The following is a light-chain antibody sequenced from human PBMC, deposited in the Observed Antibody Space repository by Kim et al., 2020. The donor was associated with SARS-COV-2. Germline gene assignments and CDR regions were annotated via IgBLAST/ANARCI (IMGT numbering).Light chain of an antibody. V-gene: IGKV3-15*01. CDR1: QSVSSK. CDR2: GAS. J-gene: IGKJ1*01. CDR3: QHYNNWPPWT. Sequence: EIVMTQSPSTLSVSPGERATLSCRSSQSVSSKLAWYQQKPGQAPRLLIYGASTTATGIPARFSGSGSGTEFTLTISILQSEDFAVYYCQHYNNWPPWTFGQGTKVDIK.